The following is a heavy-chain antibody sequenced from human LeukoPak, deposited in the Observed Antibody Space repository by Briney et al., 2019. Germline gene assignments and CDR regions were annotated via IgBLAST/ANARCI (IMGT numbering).Heavy chain of an antibody. Sequence: GALRLSCAASGFTFSSYWMHWVRQAPGKGLAWVSHINGDGGSTTYADSVKGRFTISRDNAKNTLYLQMNSLRAEDTAVFYCTRSLNYGFDYWGQGTLVTVSS. CDR1: GFTFSSYW. D-gene: IGHD5-24*01. CDR3: TRSLNYGFDY. V-gene: IGHV3-74*03. J-gene: IGHJ4*02. CDR2: INGDGGST.